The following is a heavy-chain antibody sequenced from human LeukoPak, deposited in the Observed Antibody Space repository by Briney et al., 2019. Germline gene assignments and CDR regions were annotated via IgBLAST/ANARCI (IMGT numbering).Heavy chain of an antibody. CDR1: GFTFSSSG. D-gene: IGHD3-10*01. V-gene: IGHV3-23*01. J-gene: IGHJ4*02. CDR3: AKEPMGRGDY. Sequence: GGSLRLSCAASGFTFSSSGMSWVRQAPGKGLEWVSAISGNGRNTYYADSVKGRFTISRDNSKNTVYLQMSSLTAEDTAIFYCAKEPMGRGDYWGQGTLVTVSS. CDR2: ISGNGRNT.